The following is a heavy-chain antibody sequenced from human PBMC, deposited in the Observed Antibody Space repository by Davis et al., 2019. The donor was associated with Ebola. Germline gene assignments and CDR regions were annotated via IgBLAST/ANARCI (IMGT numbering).Heavy chain of an antibody. J-gene: IGHJ5*02. CDR1: GYTFTSYD. CDR2: MNPNSGNT. V-gene: IGHV1-8*01. CDR3: ARGLVMSGITGTTFINWFDP. Sequence: ASVKVSCKASGYTFTSYDINCVRQPTRQGLEWMGWMNPNSGNTGYAQKFQGRVTMTRNTSISTAYMELSSLRSEDTAAYYCARGLVMSGITGTTFINWFDPWGQGTLVTVSS. D-gene: IGHD1-20*01.